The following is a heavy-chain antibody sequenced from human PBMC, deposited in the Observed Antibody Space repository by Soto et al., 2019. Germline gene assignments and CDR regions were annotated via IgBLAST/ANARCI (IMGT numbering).Heavy chain of an antibody. J-gene: IGHJ5*02. V-gene: IGHV1-18*01. D-gene: IGHD6-13*01. CDR1: GYTFTNYA. CDR2: ISAYNGNT. CDR3: ARDNGGLAAPGTDWFVP. Sequence: QVQLVQSGAEVKQPGASVTVSCQASGYTFTNYAITWVRQAPGQGLEWMGWISAYNGNTNYAQKLQGRLTMTTDTSTSTAYMELRSLTYDDTAIYYCARDNGGLAAPGTDWFVPWGQGTLITVSS.